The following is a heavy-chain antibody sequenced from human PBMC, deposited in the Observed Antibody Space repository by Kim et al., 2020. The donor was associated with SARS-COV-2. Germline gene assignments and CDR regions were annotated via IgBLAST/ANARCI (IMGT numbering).Heavy chain of an antibody. CDR1: GDSISNHTW. Sequence: SETLSLTCAVSGDSISNHTWWTWVRQPPGKGLEWIAEVSRSGTTNYNPSLKSRVTVSLDKSNNRFSLELTSVTAADSAIYYCATTAYDFVWGSWRGRGTLVTVSS. CDR3: ATTAYDFVWGSW. V-gene: IGHV4-4*02. CDR2: VSRSGTT. D-gene: IGHD3-16*01. J-gene: IGHJ4*02.